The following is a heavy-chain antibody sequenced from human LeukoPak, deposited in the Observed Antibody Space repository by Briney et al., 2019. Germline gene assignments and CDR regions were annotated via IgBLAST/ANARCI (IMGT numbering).Heavy chain of an antibody. CDR3: ARGYRGSSGSFDY. D-gene: IGHD6-19*01. CDR2: ISSSSSYI. J-gene: IGHJ4*02. CDR1: GFTFSSYS. V-gene: IGHV3-21*01. Sequence: SGGSLRLSCAASGFTFSSYSMNWVRQAPGKGLEWVSSISSSSSYIYYADSVKGRFTISRDNAKNSLYLQMNSLRAEDTAVSYCARGYRGSSGSFDYWGQGTLVTVSS.